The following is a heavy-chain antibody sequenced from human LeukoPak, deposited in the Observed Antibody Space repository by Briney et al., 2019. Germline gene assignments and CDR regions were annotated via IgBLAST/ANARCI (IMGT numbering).Heavy chain of an antibody. CDR3: ARGYGDYDYFQH. D-gene: IGHD4-17*01. V-gene: IGHV1-18*01. CDR1: GYTFTSYG. CDR2: ISAYNGNT. J-gene: IGHJ1*01. Sequence: ASVKVSCKASGYTFTSYGISWVRQAPGQGLEWMGWISAYNGNTNYAQKFQGRVTITADKSTSTAYMELSSLRSEDTAVYYCARGYGDYDYFQHWGQGTLVTVSS.